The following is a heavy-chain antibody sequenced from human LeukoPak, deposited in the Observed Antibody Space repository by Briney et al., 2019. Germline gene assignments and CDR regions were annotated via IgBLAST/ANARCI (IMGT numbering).Heavy chain of an antibody. Sequence: PGGCLRLSCAASGFTLISYWMSWVRQAPGKGLEWVANIKQYGSEKYYVDSVRGRFTISRDKDKHSLYLSMNRQRAEDTAVYFCARDNDAFDIWGERTMVTVSS. V-gene: IGHV3-7*01. CDR1: GFTLISYW. CDR2: IKQYGSEK. CDR3: ARDNDAFDI. J-gene: IGHJ3*02.